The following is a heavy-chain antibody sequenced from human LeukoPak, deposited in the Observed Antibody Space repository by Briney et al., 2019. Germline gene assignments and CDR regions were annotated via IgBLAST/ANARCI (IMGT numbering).Heavy chain of an antibody. Sequence: GGSLRLSCAASGFTFSSYWMSWVRQAPGKGLEWVSGISGSGGGTYYGDSVKGRFTISRDNSKNTLYLQMNSLRAEDTAIYYCARDSKSLKSLDYWAQGTLVTVSS. J-gene: IGHJ4*02. CDR1: GFTFSSYW. D-gene: IGHD2/OR15-2a*01. V-gene: IGHV3-23*01. CDR3: ARDSKSLKSLDY. CDR2: ISGSGGGT.